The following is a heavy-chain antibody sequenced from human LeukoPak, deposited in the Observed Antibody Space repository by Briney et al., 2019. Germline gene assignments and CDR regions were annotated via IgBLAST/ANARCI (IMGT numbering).Heavy chain of an antibody. CDR1: GGTFSSYA. J-gene: IGHJ4*02. V-gene: IGHV1-69*13. CDR2: IIPIFGTA. Sequence: SVKVSCKASGGTFSSYAISWVRQAPGQGLEWMGGIIPIFGTANYAQKFQGRVTITADESTSTAYMELSSLRSEDTAVYYCARSGVRSYAFDYWGQGTLVTISS. D-gene: IGHD1-26*01. CDR3: ARSGVRSYAFDY.